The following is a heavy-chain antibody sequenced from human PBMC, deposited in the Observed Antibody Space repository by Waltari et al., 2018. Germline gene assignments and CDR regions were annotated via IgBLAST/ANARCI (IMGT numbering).Heavy chain of an antibody. Sequence: QVQLQESGARLLMPSELLSPIFTVSDGSYSGFYWSWVRQPPGKGLDWIGYIYYTGSTNFNPSLKSRVTMSVDTSKNQFSLKLSSVTAADTAFYYCARGGGGDWEWFDPWGQGTLVTVSS. D-gene: IGHD2-21*02. CDR1: DGSYSGFY. J-gene: IGHJ5*02. CDR2: IYYTGST. CDR3: ARGGGGDWEWFDP. V-gene: IGHV4-59*01.